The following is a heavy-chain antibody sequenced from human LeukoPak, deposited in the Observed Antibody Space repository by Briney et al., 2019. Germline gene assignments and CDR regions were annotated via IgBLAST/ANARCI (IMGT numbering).Heavy chain of an antibody. D-gene: IGHD2-21*02. Sequence: GESLKISCKGSGYSFTKYWIGWVRQMPGKGLEWMGIIYPGHPDTTYSPSFQGQVTISADKSISTAYLQWSSLRASDTAIYYCARRRGVTATLNYFDYWGQGTLVTVSS. V-gene: IGHV5-51*01. CDR1: GYSFTKYW. J-gene: IGHJ4*02. CDR3: ARRRGVTATLNYFDY. CDR2: IYPGHPDT.